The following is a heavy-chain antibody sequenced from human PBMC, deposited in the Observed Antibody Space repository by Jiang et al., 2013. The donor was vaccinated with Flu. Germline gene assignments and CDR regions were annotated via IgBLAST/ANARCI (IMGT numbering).Heavy chain of an antibody. CDR2: IWYDGSNK. CDR3: ARGSADYDSSVDY. V-gene: IGHV3-33*01. Sequence: AVIWYDGSNKYYADSVKGRFTISRDNSKNTLYLQMNSLRAEDTAVYYCARGSADYDSSVDYWGQGTLVTVSS. D-gene: IGHD3-22*01. J-gene: IGHJ4*02.